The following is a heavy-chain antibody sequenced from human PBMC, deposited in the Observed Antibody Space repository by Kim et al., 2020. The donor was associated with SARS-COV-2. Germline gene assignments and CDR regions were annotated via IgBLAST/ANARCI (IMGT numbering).Heavy chain of an antibody. CDR2: IACDGSHI. CDR1: GFTFSAHA. CDR3: LKEVGSGSFGN. D-gene: IGHD3-10*01. Sequence: GGSLRLSCAASGFTFSAHALHWVRQAPGKGLEWVAHIACDGSHISYLDSVRGRFIISRDNTKNTLYLQMNSLRPEDTAVYYCLKEVGSGSFGNWGWVT. J-gene: IGHJ4*02. V-gene: IGHV3-30*04.